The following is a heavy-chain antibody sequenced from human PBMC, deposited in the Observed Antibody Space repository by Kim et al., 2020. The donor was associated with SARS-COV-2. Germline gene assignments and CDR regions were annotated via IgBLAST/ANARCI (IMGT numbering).Heavy chain of an antibody. Sequence: SETLSLTCTVSGGSISSSSYYWGWIRQPPGKGLEWIGSIYYSGSTYYNPSLKSRVTISVDTSKNQFSLKLSSVTAAETAVYYCARGRSGYSSTATDWFDPWGQGTLVTVPS. V-gene: IGHV4-39*01. CDR1: GGSISSSSYY. CDR3: ARGRSGYSSTATDWFDP. J-gene: IGHJ5*02. D-gene: IGHD6-13*01. CDR2: IYYSGST.